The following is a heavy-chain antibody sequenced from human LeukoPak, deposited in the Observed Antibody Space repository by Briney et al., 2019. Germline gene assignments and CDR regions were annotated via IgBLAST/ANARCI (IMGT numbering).Heavy chain of an antibody. CDR3: ARGTTNEYYYYGMDV. CDR2: IGTAGDT. V-gene: IGHV3-13*01. Sequence: GGSLRLSCAASGCTFSSYDMHWVRQATGKGLEWVSAIGTAGDTYYPGSVKGRFTISRENAKNSLYLQMNSLRAGDTAVYYCARGTTNEYYYYGMDVWGQGTTVTVSS. D-gene: IGHD2/OR15-2a*01. J-gene: IGHJ6*02. CDR1: GCTFSSYD.